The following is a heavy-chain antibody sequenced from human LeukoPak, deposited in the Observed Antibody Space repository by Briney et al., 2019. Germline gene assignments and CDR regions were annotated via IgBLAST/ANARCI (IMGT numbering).Heavy chain of an antibody. CDR2: ISSSGSTI. CDR3: AGLVAVAFDI. CDR1: GFTFSSYE. Sequence: GGSLRLSCAASGFTFSSYEMNWVRQAPGKGLEWVSYISSSGSTIYYADSVKGRFTISRDNAKSSLYLQMNSLRAEDTAVYYCAGLVAVAFDIWGQGTMVTVSS. V-gene: IGHV3-48*03. J-gene: IGHJ3*02. D-gene: IGHD2-15*01.